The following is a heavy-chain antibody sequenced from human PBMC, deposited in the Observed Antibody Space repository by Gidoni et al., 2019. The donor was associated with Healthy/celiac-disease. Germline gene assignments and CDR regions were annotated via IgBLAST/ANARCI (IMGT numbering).Heavy chain of an antibody. CDR3: ARGGYCSGGSCYWYFDL. J-gene: IGHJ2*01. V-gene: IGHV1-69*01. CDR2: IIPIFGTA. CDR1: GGTFSSYA. D-gene: IGHD2-15*01. Sequence: QVQLVQSGAEVKKPGSSVKVSCKASGGTFSSYAISWVRQAPGQGLEWMGGIIPIFGTANYAQKFQGRVTITADESTSTAYMELSSLRSEDTAVYYCARGGYCSGGSCYWYFDLWGRGTLVTVSS.